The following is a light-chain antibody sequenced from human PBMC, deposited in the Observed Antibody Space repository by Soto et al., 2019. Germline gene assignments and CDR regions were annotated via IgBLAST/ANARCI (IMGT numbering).Light chain of an antibody. Sequence: DIQMTQSPSTLSASVGDRVTITCRASQSISSWLAWYQQKPGKAPKLLIQKASSLESGVPSRFSGSGSETEFTLTISSLQPDDFATYYCQQYNSYPPWTVGQGTKVESK. CDR3: QQYNSYPPWT. CDR1: QSISSW. CDR2: KAS. J-gene: IGKJ1*01. V-gene: IGKV1-5*03.